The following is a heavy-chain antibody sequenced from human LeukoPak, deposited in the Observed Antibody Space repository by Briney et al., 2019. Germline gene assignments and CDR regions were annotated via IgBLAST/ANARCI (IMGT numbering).Heavy chain of an antibody. CDR2: ISSSSSYI. V-gene: IGHV3-21*01. D-gene: IGHD3-10*01. J-gene: IGHJ5*02. Sequence: PGGSLRLSCAASGFTFNSYAMSWVRQAPGKGLEWVSSISSSSSYIYYADSVKGRFTISRDNAKNSLYLQMNSLRAEDTAVYYCARDMYYYGSGSYDPWGQGTLVTVSS. CDR3: ARDMYYYGSGSYDP. CDR1: GFTFNSYA.